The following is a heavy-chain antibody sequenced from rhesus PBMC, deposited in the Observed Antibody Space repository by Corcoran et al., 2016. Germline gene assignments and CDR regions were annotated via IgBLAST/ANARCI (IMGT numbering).Heavy chain of an antibody. V-gene: IGHV4-122*01. CDR1: GGSISSSYYY. D-gene: IGHD1-20*01. J-gene: IGHJ4*01. Sequence: QVQLQESGPGLVKPSETLSLTFAVSGGSISSSYYYWSWIRQPPGKGMEWIGYISVSRGRHIHKPTRKSIVTIATDTSKNQFYRKLSSWTAADTAVYYCARGPSSDSWNNRNYFDYWGQGVLVTVSS. CDR3: ARGPSSDSWNNRNYFDY. CDR2: ISVSRGRH.